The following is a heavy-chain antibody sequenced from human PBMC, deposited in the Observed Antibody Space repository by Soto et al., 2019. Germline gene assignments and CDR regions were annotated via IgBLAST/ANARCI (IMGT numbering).Heavy chain of an antibody. J-gene: IGHJ6*02. CDR3: ARSGLAAEGGMDV. V-gene: IGHV4-30-4*01. CDR2: IYYSGST. Sequence: QVQLQESGPGLVKPSQTLSLTCTVSGGSISSGDYYWSWIRQPPGKGLEWIGYIYYSGSTYYNPSLKSRVTVSVDTSKNPFSLKLSSVTAAATAVYYCARSGLAAEGGMDVWGQGTAVTVSS. CDR1: GGSISSGDYY. D-gene: IGHD6-13*01.